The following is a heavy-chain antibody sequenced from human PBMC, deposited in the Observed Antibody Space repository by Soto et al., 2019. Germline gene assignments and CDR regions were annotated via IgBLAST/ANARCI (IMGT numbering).Heavy chain of an antibody. CDR2: IYYSGST. CDR3: ARDRIGLAAAAGADWFDP. Sequence: SETLSLTCTVSGGSISSGGYYWSWIRQHPGKGLEWIGYIYYSGSTYYNPSLKSRVTISVDTSKNQFSLKLSSVTAADTAVYYCARDRIGLAAAAGADWFDPWGQGTLVTVSS. V-gene: IGHV4-31*03. CDR1: GGSISSGGYY. D-gene: IGHD6-13*01. J-gene: IGHJ5*02.